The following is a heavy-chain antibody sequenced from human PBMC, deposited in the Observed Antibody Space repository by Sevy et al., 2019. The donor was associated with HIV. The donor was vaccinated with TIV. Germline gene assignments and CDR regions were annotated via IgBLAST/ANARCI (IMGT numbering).Heavy chain of an antibody. Sequence: ASVKVSCKASGYTFTSYGISWVRQAPGQGLEWMGWISAYNGNTNYAQKLQGRVTMTTDTSTSTAYMELKSLRSDDTAVYYCGRGLGYYDCSGYYYVNWYFDLWGRGPLVTVSS. CDR2: ISAYNGNT. D-gene: IGHD3-22*01. CDR3: GRGLGYYDCSGYYYVNWYFDL. J-gene: IGHJ2*01. CDR1: GYTFTSYG. V-gene: IGHV1-18*04.